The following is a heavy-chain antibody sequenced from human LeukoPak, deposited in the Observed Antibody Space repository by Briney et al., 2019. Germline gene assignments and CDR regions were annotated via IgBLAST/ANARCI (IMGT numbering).Heavy chain of an antibody. V-gene: IGHV5-51*01. CDR2: IYPGDSDT. CDR3: ARRTTMVRGVFDY. D-gene: IGHD3-10*01. CDR1: GYSFTSYW. Sequence: GESLKISCKGSGYSFTSYWIGWVRQMPGKGLEWMGIIYPGDSDTRYSPPFQGQVTISADKSISTAYLQWSSLEASDTAMYYCARRTTMVRGVFDYWGQGTLVTVSS. J-gene: IGHJ4*02.